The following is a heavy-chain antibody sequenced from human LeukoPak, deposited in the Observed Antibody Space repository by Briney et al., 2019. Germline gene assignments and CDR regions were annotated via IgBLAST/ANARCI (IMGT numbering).Heavy chain of an antibody. Sequence: PGGSRKLSCAAFGITFRSYSMNWVPQAPGKGLEWVSSISSSSSYIYYADPAKGRFTISRDNPKNSLYLQMNSLRPQDTAVYYVAKQLYLGVLWGQRT. CDR2: ISSSSSYI. V-gene: IGHV3-21*01. D-gene: IGHD2-2*02. J-gene: IGHJ4*02. CDR3: AKQLYLGVL. CDR1: GITFRSYS.